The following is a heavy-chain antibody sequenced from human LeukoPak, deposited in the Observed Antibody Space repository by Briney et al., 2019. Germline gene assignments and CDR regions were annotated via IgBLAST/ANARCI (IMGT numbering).Heavy chain of an antibody. Sequence: SVKGSCQGCKSTVSGYAVSWGGQPPRQKLEWMGRIIPIFGIANYAQKFQGRVTITADKSTSTAYMELSSLRSEDTAVYYCVEIAVAGSGEHDYWGQGTLVTVSS. CDR3: VEIAVAGSGEHDY. J-gene: IGHJ4*02. V-gene: IGHV1-69*04. CDR2: IIPIFGIA. CDR1: KSTVSGYA. D-gene: IGHD6-19*01.